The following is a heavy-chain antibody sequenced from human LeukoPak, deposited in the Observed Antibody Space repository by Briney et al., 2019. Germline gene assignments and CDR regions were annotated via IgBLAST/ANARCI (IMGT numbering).Heavy chain of an antibody. CDR3: ARGTTAMVLYYFDY. J-gene: IGHJ4*02. D-gene: IGHD5-18*01. Sequence: ASVKASCKASGCTFTGYYMHWVRQAPGQGLEWMGWINPNSGGTNYAQKFQGRVTMTRDTSISTAYMELSRLRSDDTAVYYCARGTTAMVLYYFDYWGQGTLVTVSS. CDR2: INPNSGGT. V-gene: IGHV1-2*02. CDR1: GCTFTGYY.